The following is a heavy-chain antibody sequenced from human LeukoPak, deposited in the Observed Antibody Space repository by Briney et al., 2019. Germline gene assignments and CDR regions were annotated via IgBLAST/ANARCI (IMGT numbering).Heavy chain of an antibody. CDR2: ISAYNGNT. CDR3: ARAGYYDSSGYYSYYFDY. J-gene: IGHJ4*02. CDR1: GYTFTSYG. Sequence: ASVKFSCKASGYTFTSYGISWVRQAPGQGLEWMGWISAYNGNTNYAQKLQGRVTMTTDTSTSTAYMELRSLRSDDTAVYYCARAGYYDSSGYYSYYFDYWGQGTLVTVSS. D-gene: IGHD3-22*01. V-gene: IGHV1-18*01.